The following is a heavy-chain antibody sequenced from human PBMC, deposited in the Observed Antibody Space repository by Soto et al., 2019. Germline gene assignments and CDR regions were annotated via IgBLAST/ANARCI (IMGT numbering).Heavy chain of an antibody. CDR1: GGSISSGGYY. Sequence: LCGGSISSGGYYWSWIRQHPGKGLEWIGYIYYSGSTYYNPSLKSRVTISVDTSKNQFSLKLSSVTAADTAVYYCARDSGGGSPWYYWGQGTLVTVSS. CDR3: ARDSGGGSPWYY. CDR2: IYYSGST. V-gene: IGHV4-31*02. D-gene: IGHD6-19*01. J-gene: IGHJ4*02.